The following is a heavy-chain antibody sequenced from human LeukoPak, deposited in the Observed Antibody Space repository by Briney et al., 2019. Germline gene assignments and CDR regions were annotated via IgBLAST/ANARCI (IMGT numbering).Heavy chain of an antibody. CDR3: ARGNAGVDSSGYSLFDY. V-gene: IGHV4-4*02. CDR1: GGSISSSNW. D-gene: IGHD3-22*01. Sequence: PSETLSLTCSVSGGSISSSNWWSWVRQPPGKGLEWIGEIYQSGSTNYNPTLKSRVTMSVDKSRNQFSLSLTSVTAADTAVYYCARGNAGVDSSGYSLFDYWGQGTLVTVSS. CDR2: IYQSGST. J-gene: IGHJ4*02.